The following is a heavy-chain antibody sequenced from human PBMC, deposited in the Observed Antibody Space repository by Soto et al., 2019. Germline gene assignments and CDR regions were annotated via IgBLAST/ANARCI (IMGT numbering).Heavy chain of an antibody. J-gene: IGHJ5*02. V-gene: IGHV4-34*01. CDR3: ARLVVIGNWFDP. CDR2: INDSGST. CDR1: GGSFSGYY. Sequence: DTLSLTCAVYGGSFSGYYWSWIRQPPGKGLEWIGEINDSGSTNYNPSLKSRVTISVDTSKNQFSLKLSSVTAADTAVYYCARLVVIGNWFDPWGQGTLVTVSS. D-gene: IGHD2-8*02.